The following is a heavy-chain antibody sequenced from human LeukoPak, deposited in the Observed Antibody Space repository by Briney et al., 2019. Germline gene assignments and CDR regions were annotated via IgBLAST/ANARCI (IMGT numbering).Heavy chain of an antibody. CDR3: ARLGYTYGPFDY. CDR1: GGSISSYY. V-gene: IGHV4-59*08. CDR2: IYYSGST. J-gene: IGHJ4*02. Sequence: PETLSLTCTVSGGSISSYYWSWIRQPPGKGLEWIGYIYYSGSTNYNPSLKSRVTISVDTSKNQFSLKLSSVTAADTAVYYCARLGYTYGPFDYWGQGALVTVSS. D-gene: IGHD5-18*01.